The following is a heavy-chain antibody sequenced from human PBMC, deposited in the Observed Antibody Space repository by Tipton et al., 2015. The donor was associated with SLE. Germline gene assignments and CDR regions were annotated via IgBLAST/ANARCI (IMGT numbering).Heavy chain of an antibody. D-gene: IGHD7-27*01. CDR1: GFSISSSSYT. J-gene: IGHJ4*02. Sequence: TLSLTCTVSGFSISSSSYTWGWIRQPPGKGLEWIGTIHYSGTTYYNPSLKSRVTFSVDTSKNQFSLNLNSVTAADTAVYYCARGANWGSRDFQYWGQGTLVTVSS. V-gene: IGHV4-39*07. CDR2: IHYSGTT. CDR3: ARGANWGSRDFQY.